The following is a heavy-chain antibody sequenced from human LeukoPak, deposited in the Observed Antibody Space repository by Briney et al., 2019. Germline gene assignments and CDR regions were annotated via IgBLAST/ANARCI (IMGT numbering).Heavy chain of an antibody. V-gene: IGHV4-39*07. D-gene: IGHD2-21*02. CDR1: GGSISSSSSY. CDR2: IYYSGSS. Sequence: SETLSLTCSVSGGSISSSSSYWGWIRQPPGKGLEWIGSIYYSGSSFDNPALKSRVTISVDTSKNQFSLKLSSVTAADTAVYYCARGPVVVVTAIPGLGLDYWGQGTLVTVSS. CDR3: ARGPVVVVTAIPGLGLDY. J-gene: IGHJ4*02.